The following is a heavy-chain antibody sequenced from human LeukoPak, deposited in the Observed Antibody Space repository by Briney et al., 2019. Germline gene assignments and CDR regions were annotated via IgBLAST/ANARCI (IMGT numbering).Heavy chain of an antibody. Sequence: PSETLSLTCTVPGGSISNYYWNWIRQPPGKGLEWIGNIYDSENISYNPSLKSRVTISLDTSKNQISLKLSSVTAADTAVYYCARAVVGPSEFDYWGQGTLVTASS. CDR2: IYDSENI. V-gene: IGHV4-59*13. CDR3: ARAVVGPSEFDY. D-gene: IGHD1-26*01. J-gene: IGHJ4*02. CDR1: GGSISNYY.